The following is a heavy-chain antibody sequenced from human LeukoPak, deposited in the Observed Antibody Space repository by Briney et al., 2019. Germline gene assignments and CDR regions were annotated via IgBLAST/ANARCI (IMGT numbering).Heavy chain of an antibody. CDR2: INPSGGST. V-gene: IGHV1-46*01. CDR3: ARDIAVAGPFDY. J-gene: IGHJ4*02. CDR1: GYTFTSYY. Sequence: ASVKVSCKSSGYTFTSYYMHWVRQAPGQGLEWMGIINPSGGSTSYAQKFQGRVTMTRDTSTSTVYMELSSLRSEDTAVYYCARDIAVAGPFDYWGQGTLVTVSS. D-gene: IGHD6-19*01.